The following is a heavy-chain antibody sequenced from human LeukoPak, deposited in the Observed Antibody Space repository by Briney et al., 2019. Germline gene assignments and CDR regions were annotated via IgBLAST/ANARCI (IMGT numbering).Heavy chain of an antibody. CDR1: GYTFTGYD. D-gene: IGHD6-19*01. CDR3: ARDYQFGGWPPKREFDY. J-gene: IGHJ4*02. Sequence: ASVKVSCKASGYTFTGYDINWVRQATGQGLEWMGWMNPNSGDTGYAQKFQGRVTMTRNTSISTAYMELSSLRSEDTAVYYCARDYQFGGWPPKREFDYWGQGTLVTVSS. V-gene: IGHV1-8*01. CDR2: MNPNSGDT.